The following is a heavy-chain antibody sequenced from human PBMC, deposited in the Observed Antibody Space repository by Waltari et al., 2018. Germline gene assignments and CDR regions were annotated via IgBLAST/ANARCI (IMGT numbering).Heavy chain of an antibody. J-gene: IGHJ4*02. V-gene: IGHV6-1*01. Sequence: QIQLQQSGPGLVKPSQTLSLTCAISGDSLSSNGVAWNWIRQSPSRGLEWLGSTYYRSKWYDDYALFVKSRLSINSDTSRNQISLHLNSVTPEDTAIYYCARGAKSTFDYWGQGTLVTVSS. CDR3: ARGAKSTFDY. CDR1: GDSLSSNGVA. CDR2: TYYRSKWYD.